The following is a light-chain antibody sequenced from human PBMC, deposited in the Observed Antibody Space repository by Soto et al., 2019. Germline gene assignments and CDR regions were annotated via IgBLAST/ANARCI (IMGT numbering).Light chain of an antibody. CDR3: QYYNDYCWT. V-gene: IGKV1-5*03. Sequence: DIQQTQSPSTLSASVRDRVTITCRASQSISSWLAWYQQKPGKAPNLLIYKTSNLESGVPSRFSGSGSGTEFTLTISSLQPDDFATYYCQYYNDYCWTFGQGTKVEIK. J-gene: IGKJ1*01. CDR2: KTS. CDR1: QSISSW.